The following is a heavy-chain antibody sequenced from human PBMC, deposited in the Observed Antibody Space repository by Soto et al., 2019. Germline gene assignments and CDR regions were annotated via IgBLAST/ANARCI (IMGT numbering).Heavy chain of an antibody. Sequence: EVQLVESGGGLVKPGGSLRLSCAASGFTFSSYSMNWVRQAPGKGLEWVSSISSSSSYIYYAGSVKGRFTISRDNAKNSLYLQMNSLRAEDTAVYYCARDPYGDYVPFDYWGQGTLVTVSS. CDR2: ISSSSSYI. CDR3: ARDPYGDYVPFDY. J-gene: IGHJ4*02. CDR1: GFTFSSYS. V-gene: IGHV3-21*01. D-gene: IGHD4-17*01.